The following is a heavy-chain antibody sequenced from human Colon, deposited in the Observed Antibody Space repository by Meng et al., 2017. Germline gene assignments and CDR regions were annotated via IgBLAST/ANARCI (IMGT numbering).Heavy chain of an antibody. J-gene: IGHJ4*02. D-gene: IGHD2-8*02. CDR1: GFTFIDYY. CDR2: IVSDSTT. V-gene: IGHV3-11*01. Sequence: VQLVGPGVGLVSPGGSLRLSCAASGFTFIDYYTSWIRQAPGKGLEWVSYIVSDSTTYYADSVKGRFTISRDNAKKSLYLQMSSLRVEDTAVYYCASGKSGFDYWGQGALVTVSS. CDR3: ASGKSGFDY.